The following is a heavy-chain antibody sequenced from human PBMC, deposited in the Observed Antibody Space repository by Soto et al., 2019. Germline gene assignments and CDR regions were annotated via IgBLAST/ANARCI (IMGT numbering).Heavy chain of an antibody. Sequence: PSETLSLTCAVYGGSFSGYYWSWIRQPPGKGLEWIGEINHSGSTNYNPSLKSRVTISVDTSKNQFSLKLSSVTAADTAVYYCAREDSGYGYDYWGQGTLVTVSS. CDR2: INHSGST. D-gene: IGHD5-12*01. V-gene: IGHV4-34*01. CDR3: AREDSGYGYDY. J-gene: IGHJ4*02. CDR1: GGSFSGYY.